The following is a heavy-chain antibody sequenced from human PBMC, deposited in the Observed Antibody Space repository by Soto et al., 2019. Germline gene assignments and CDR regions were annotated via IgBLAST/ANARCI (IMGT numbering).Heavy chain of an antibody. J-gene: IGHJ1*01. CDR1: GYTFSNYG. CDR3: AREANCGSDCYSPAVYSQH. CDR2: ISAYNGKT. D-gene: IGHD2-21*02. Sequence: QVQLVQSGAEVKKPGASVKVSCKASGYTFSNYGISWVRQAPGQGLEWMGWISAYNGKTYDAERLQGRVTMTTDTSTSTAYMELRSLRSDDTAVYYCAREANCGSDCYSPAVYSQHWGQGTLVTVSS. V-gene: IGHV1-18*04.